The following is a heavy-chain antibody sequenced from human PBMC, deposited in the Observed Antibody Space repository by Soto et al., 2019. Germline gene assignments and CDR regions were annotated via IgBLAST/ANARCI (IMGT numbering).Heavy chain of an antibody. CDR2: VIPIFGKP. J-gene: IGHJ6*02. CDR1: GDTFSSYS. Sequence: QVQLVQSGAEVKKSGSPVKVCCTASGDTFSSYSINWVRQDPGQGLEWMGGVIPIFGKPTYAQKFQGRLTITADKSTSTAYMELTSLRYDDTAVYYCARERSYYYAMDVWGQGTTVTVSS. CDR3: ARERSYYYAMDV. V-gene: IGHV1-69*06.